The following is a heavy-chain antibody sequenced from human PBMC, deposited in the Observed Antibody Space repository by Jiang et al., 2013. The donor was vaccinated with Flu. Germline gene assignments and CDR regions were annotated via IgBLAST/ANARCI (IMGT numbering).Heavy chain of an antibody. CDR3: ARVALVGAASNWFDP. J-gene: IGHJ5*02. CDR2: IYTSGST. D-gene: IGHD1-26*01. Sequence: ETLSLTCTVSGGSISSHYWSWIRQPPGKGLEWIGYIYTSGSTNYNPSLKSRVTISVDTSKNQFSLKLSSVTAADTAVYYCARVALVGAASNWFDPWGQGTLVTVSS. CDR1: GGSISSHY. V-gene: IGHV4-4*09.